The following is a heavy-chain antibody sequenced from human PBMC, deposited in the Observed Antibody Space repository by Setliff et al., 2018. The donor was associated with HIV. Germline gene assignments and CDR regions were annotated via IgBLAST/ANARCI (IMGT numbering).Heavy chain of an antibody. Sequence: GGSLRLSCAASGFTFSSYWMHWVRQAPGKGLVWVSRIHSDGSSTSYADSVKGRFTISRDNAKNTLSLQMNSLRAEDTAVYYCARDKVVAGTWWFDPWGQGTLVTVSS. CDR2: IHSDGSST. CDR3: ARDKVVAGTWWFDP. D-gene: IGHD2-15*01. CDR1: GFTFSSYW. J-gene: IGHJ5*02. V-gene: IGHV3-74*01.